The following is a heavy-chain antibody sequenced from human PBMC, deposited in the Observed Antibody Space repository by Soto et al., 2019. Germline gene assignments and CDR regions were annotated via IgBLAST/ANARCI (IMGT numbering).Heavy chain of an antibody. D-gene: IGHD3-3*01. Sequence: SLKVSCKASGFTFTSSAVQWVRQARGQRLEWIGWIVVGSGNTNYAQKFQERDTITRDMSTSTAYMELSSLRSEDTAVYYCAAGDFWSGYYYYYGMDVWGQGTTVTVSS. V-gene: IGHV1-58*01. CDR1: GFTFTSSA. CDR3: AAGDFWSGYYYYYGMDV. J-gene: IGHJ6*02. CDR2: IVVGSGNT.